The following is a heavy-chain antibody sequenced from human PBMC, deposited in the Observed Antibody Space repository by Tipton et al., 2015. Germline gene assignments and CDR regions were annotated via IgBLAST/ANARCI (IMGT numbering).Heavy chain of an antibody. V-gene: IGHV4-61*01. Sequence: LRLSCTVSGDSVSSGSYYWSWIRQPPGKGLEWIGYIYYSGSTNYNPSLKSRVTISVDTSKNQFSLKLSSVTAADTAVYYCASSGGYSYPNWFDPWGQGTLVTVSS. D-gene: IGHD5-18*01. CDR1: GDSVSSGSYY. J-gene: IGHJ5*02. CDR2: IYYSGST. CDR3: ASSGGYSYPNWFDP.